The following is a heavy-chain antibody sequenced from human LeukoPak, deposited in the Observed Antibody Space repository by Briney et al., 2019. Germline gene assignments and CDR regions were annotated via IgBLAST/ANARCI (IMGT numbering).Heavy chain of an antibody. Sequence: GGSLRLSCAASGLTFSNAWMSWVRQAPGKGLEWGGRIKSKTDGGTTDYAAPVKGRFTISRDYSKNTLYLQMNSLKTEDTAVYYCTTLAPSIADDYWGQGTLVTVSS. CDR3: TTLAPSIADDY. CDR2: IKSKTDGGTT. V-gene: IGHV3-15*01. D-gene: IGHD6-6*01. J-gene: IGHJ4*02. CDR1: GLTFSNAW.